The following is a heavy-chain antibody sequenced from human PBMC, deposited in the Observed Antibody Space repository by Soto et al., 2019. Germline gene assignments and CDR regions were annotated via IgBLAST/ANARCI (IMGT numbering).Heavy chain of an antibody. CDR2: IYHSGST. CDR3: ARAGGLGAVAADY. J-gene: IGHJ4*02. V-gene: IGHV4-30-2*01. Sequence: QLQLQESGSGLVKPSQTLSLTCAVSGGSISSGGYSWSWIRQPPGKGLEWIGYIYHSGSTYYNPSLKGRVAISVDRSKNHFSLKLSSVTAADTAVYSCARAGGLGAVAADYWGQGTLVTVSS. D-gene: IGHD6-19*01. CDR1: GGSISSGGYS.